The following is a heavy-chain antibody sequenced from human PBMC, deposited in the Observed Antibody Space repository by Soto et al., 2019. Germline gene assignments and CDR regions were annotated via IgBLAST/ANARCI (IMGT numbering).Heavy chain of an antibody. CDR1: GGSISSVGYY. CDR2: IYYSGST. CDR3: ARARYYYGSGSYYITGNYYGMDV. Sequence: PSETLSITCTVSGGSISSVGYYWSWIRPHPEKGLEWIGYIYYSGSTYYNPSLKSRVTISVDTSKNQFSLKLSSVTAADTAVYYCARARYYYGSGSYYITGNYYGMDVWGQGTTVT. D-gene: IGHD3-10*01. J-gene: IGHJ6*02. V-gene: IGHV4-31*03.